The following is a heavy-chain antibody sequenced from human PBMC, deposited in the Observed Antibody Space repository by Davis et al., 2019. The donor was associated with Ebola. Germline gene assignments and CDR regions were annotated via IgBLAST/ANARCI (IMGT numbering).Heavy chain of an antibody. CDR3: ARAGGWVTFDP. V-gene: IGHV4-34*01. J-gene: IGHJ5*02. CDR2: INHSGST. Sequence: SETLSLICAVYGGSFSGYYWSWIRQPPGKGLEWIGEINHSGSTNYNPSLKSRVTISVDTSKNQFSLKLSSVTAADTAVYYCARAGGWVTFDPWGQGTLVTVSS. D-gene: IGHD5-18*01. CDR1: GGSFSGYY.